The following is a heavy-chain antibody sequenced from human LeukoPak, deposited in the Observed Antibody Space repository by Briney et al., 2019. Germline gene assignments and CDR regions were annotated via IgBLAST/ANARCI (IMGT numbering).Heavy chain of an antibody. CDR3: AKDTDDGSDVLPTYYFDY. CDR2: ISSSSSYI. D-gene: IGHD3-10*01. Sequence: GGSLRLSCAASGFTFSSYSMNWVRQAPGKGLEWVSSISSSSSYIYYADSVKGRFTISRDNSKNTLYLQMNSLRAEDTAVYYCAKDTDDGSDVLPTYYFDYWGQGTLVTVSS. J-gene: IGHJ4*02. CDR1: GFTFSSYS. V-gene: IGHV3-21*04.